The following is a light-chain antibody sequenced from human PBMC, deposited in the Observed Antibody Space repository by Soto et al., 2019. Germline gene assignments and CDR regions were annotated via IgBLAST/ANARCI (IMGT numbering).Light chain of an antibody. Sequence: EIVLTQSPGTLSLSPGERATLSCRASQSVSSSYLAWYQQKPGQAPRLLIYGASSRATGIPDRFSGSGSGTDFTLTISRLEPEDFAVYYCQQYGRWGTSGQGTKVEIK. J-gene: IGKJ1*01. CDR3: QQYGRWGT. CDR1: QSVSSSY. V-gene: IGKV3-20*01. CDR2: GAS.